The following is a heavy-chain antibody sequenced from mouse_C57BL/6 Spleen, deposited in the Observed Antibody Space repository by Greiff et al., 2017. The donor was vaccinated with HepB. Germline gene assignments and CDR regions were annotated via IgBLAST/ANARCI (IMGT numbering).Heavy chain of an antibody. Sequence: EVQLQESGTVLARPGASVKMSCKTSGYTFTSYWMHWVKQRPGQGLEWIGAIYPGNSDTSYKQKFKGKAKLTAVTSDSTAYMELSSLTNEESAVYYCTRGSYYRNPAWLAYWGQGTLVTVSA. D-gene: IGHD2-5*01. CDR2: IYPGNSDT. CDR3: TRGSYYRNPAWLAY. J-gene: IGHJ3*01. CDR1: GYTFTSYW. V-gene: IGHV1-5*01.